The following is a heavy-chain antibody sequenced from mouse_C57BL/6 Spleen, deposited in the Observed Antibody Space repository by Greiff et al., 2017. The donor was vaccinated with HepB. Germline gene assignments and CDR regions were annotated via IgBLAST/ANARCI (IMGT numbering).Heavy chain of an antibody. Sequence: QVQLKESGPELVKPGASVKISCKASGYAFSSSWMNWVKQRPGKGLEWIGRIYPGDGDTNYNGKFKGKATLTADKSSSTAYMQLSSLTSEDSAVYFCARYYYDYARYFDYWGQGTTLTVSS. D-gene: IGHD2-4*01. V-gene: IGHV1-82*01. CDR3: ARYYYDYARYFDY. J-gene: IGHJ2*01. CDR2: IYPGDGDT. CDR1: GYAFSSSW.